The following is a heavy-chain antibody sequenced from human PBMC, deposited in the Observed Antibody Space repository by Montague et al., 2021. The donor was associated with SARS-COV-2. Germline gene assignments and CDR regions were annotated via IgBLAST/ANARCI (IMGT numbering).Heavy chain of an antibody. V-gene: IGHV4-59*08. D-gene: IGHD2-15*01. CDR3: ARHIEKEGTYYYYYGMDV. CDR2: LYNSGST. Sequence: SEILSLTCTVSGDSISSYYWSWIRQPPGKGLEWIGYLYNSGSTKYNPSLKSRVTISVDTSKNQFSLKLSSVTAADTAVYYCARHIEKEGTYYYYYGMDVWVHGTTLTVSS. J-gene: IGHJ6*01. CDR1: GDSISSYY.